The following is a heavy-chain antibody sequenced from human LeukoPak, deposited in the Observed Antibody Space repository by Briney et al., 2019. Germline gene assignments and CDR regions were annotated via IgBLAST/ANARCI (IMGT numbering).Heavy chain of an antibody. D-gene: IGHD6-13*01. CDR1: GGSISSYY. CDR3: ARQSRGAAAGNDY. J-gene: IGHJ4*02. Sequence: SETLSLTCTVSGGSISSYYWSWIRQPPGKGLEWIGYIYYSGSTNYNPSLKSRVTISVDASKNQFSLQLFSVTAADTAVYYCARQSRGAAAGNDYWGQGTLVTVSS. V-gene: IGHV4-59*08. CDR2: IYYSGST.